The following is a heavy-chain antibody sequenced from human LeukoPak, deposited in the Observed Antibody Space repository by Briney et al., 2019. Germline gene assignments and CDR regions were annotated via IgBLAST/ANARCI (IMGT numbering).Heavy chain of an antibody. D-gene: IGHD3-10*01. CDR2: IYSGGST. V-gene: IGHV3-66*01. CDR1: GFTVSNNY. CDR3: ARGFQYGSGSYPYSL. Sequence: GGSLRLSCAASGFTVSNNYMSWVRQAPGKGLEWVSVIYSGGSTYYADSVKGRFTISRDIYKNTLHLQMNSLRAEDTGVYYCARGFQYGSGSYPYSLWGQGTLVTVSS. J-gene: IGHJ4*02.